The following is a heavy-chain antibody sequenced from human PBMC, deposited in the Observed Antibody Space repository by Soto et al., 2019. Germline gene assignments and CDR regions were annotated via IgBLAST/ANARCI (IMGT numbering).Heavy chain of an antibody. CDR3: ARAADYGDFAFDI. V-gene: IGHV1-69*01. CDR1: GGTFSNYA. D-gene: IGHD4-17*01. J-gene: IGHJ3*02. Sequence: KVSCKASGGTFSNYAISWVRQAPGQGLEWMGGIIPIFGTAIYAQKFQGRVTITADESTSTAYMELSSLRSEDTAVYYCARAADYGDFAFDIWGQGTMVTVSS. CDR2: IIPIFGTA.